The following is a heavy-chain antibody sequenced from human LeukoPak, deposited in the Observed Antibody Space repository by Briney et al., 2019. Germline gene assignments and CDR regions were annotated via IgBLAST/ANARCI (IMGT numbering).Heavy chain of an antibody. J-gene: IGHJ4*02. V-gene: IGHV3-21*06. D-gene: IGHD6-19*01. CDR3: ARDREQWLVRRFDY. Sequence: PGGSLRLSCAASGFSFSDYNMNWVRQAPGKGLEWVSSISRGSSYIYYADSVKGRFTISRDNAKNSLYLQMNSLRAEDTAVYYCARDREQWLVRRFDYWGQGTLVTVSS. CDR2: ISRGSSYI. CDR1: GFSFSDYN.